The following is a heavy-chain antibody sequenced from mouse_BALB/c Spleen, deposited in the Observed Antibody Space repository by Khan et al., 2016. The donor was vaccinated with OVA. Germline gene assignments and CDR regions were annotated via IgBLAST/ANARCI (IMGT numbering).Heavy chain of an antibody. D-gene: IGHD2-2*01. J-gene: IGHJ3*01. Sequence: EVELVESGGDLVKPGGSLKLSCAASGFTFSNYGISWVRQTPDKRLEWVATLTTGGSYTYYPDSVKGRFTISTDNAKNTLYLQMSSVKSEDRDMYYCARRGYDEAWFAYWGQGTLVTVSA. V-gene: IGHV5-6*01. CDR2: LTTGGSYT. CDR1: GFTFSNYG. CDR3: ARRGYDEAWFAY.